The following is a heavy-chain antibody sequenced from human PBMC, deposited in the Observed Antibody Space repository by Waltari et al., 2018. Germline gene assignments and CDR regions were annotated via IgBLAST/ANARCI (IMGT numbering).Heavy chain of an antibody. CDR2: ISYDGKIT. V-gene: IGHV3-30*03. J-gene: IGHJ5*02. CDR3: ARDPVRGAPDWFDP. CDR1: GFTFATYP. Sequence: QVQLVESGGGVVQPGRSLGLPCAPSGFTFATYPLHWVRQAPGKGLEWLAVISYDGKITLYADSVKGRFIISRDISNNMLFLQMNSLIIEDTAVYHCARDPVRGAPDWFDPWGQGTLVTVSS.